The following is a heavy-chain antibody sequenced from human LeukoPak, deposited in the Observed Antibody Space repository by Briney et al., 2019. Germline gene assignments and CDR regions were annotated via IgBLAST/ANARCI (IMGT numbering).Heavy chain of an antibody. J-gene: IGHJ4*02. CDR3: AKSKASSKPLRFLEWLLLPYFDY. CDR2: ISGSGGST. V-gene: IGHV3-23*01. D-gene: IGHD3-3*01. CDR1: GFTFSSYG. Sequence: GGSLRLSCAASGFTFSSYGMSWVRQAPGKGLEWVSAISGSGGSTYYADSVKGRFTISRDNSKNTLYLQMNSLRAEDTAVYYCAKSKASSKPLRFLEWLLLPYFDYWGQGTLVTVSS.